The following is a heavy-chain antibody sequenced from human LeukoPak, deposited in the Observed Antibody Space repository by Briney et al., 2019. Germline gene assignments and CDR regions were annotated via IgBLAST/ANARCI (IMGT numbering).Heavy chain of an antibody. D-gene: IGHD2-15*01. CDR1: GYTFINHA. V-gene: IGHV1-3*04. Sequence: ASVKVSCKASGYTFINHAIHWVRQAPGQRLEWMGWINIGNGNTKYSQNFQGRITITRDTSATTAYMDLSSLRSEDTAMYYCATDGALLSKIFDYWGQGTLVTVSS. CDR3: ATDGALLSKIFDY. CDR2: INIGNGNT. J-gene: IGHJ4*02.